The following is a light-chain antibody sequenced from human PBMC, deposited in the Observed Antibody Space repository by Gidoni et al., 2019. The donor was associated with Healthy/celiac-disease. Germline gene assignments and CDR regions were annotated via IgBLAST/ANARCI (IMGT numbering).Light chain of an antibody. CDR2: EVS. CDR1: SSDVSGYNY. J-gene: IGLJ1*01. CDR3: SSYTSSSSYV. Sequence: QSALTQPASVSGSPGEPITIPCTGTSSDVSGYNYVSWYQQHPGKAPKLMMYEVSDRPSGVSNRFSGSKSGNTASLTISGLQAEDEADYYCSSYTSSSSYVFGTGTKVTVL. V-gene: IGLV2-14*01.